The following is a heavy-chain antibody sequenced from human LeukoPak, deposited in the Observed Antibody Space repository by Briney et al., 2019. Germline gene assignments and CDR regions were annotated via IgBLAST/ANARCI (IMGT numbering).Heavy chain of an antibody. V-gene: IGHV4-61*01. J-gene: IGHJ6*02. CDR1: GGSVSSGSYY. D-gene: IGHD1-1*01. CDR2: IYYSGST. CDR3: ARDGSPNYYYGMDV. Sequence: SETLSLTCTVSGGSVSSGSYYWSWIRQPPGKGLEWIGYIYYSGSTNYNPSLKSRVTISVDTSKNQFSLKLSSVTVADTAVYYCARDGSPNYYYGMDVWGQGTTVTVSS.